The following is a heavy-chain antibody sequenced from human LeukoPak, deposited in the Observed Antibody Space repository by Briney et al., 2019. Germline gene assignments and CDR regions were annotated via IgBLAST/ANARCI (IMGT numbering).Heavy chain of an antibody. CDR2: ISGSRGDT. J-gene: IGHJ4*02. Sequence: GGSLRLSCAASGFTFSSYAMTWVRQAPGKGLEWVSTISGSRGDTCYADSVKGRFTISRDNSKNTLYLQMNSLRAEDTAVYYCAKDQSLAMVPPFDYWGQGTLVTVSS. CDR3: AKDQSLAMVPPFDY. V-gene: IGHV3-23*01. D-gene: IGHD5-18*01. CDR1: GFTFSSYA.